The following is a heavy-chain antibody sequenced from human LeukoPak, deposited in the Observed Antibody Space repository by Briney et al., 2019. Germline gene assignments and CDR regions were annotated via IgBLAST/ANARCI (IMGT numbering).Heavy chain of an antibody. J-gene: IGHJ1*01. CDR2: ISGSGGST. Sequence: PGVSLRVSCAASGFTFSSYAMSWVRQAPGKRLEWVSAISGSGGSTYYADSVKGRFTISRDNSKNTLYLQMNSLRAEDTAVYYCAKARGDYGDYVGYFQHWGQGTLVTVSS. CDR1: GFTFSSYA. CDR3: AKARGDYGDYVGYFQH. V-gene: IGHV3-23*01. D-gene: IGHD4-17*01.